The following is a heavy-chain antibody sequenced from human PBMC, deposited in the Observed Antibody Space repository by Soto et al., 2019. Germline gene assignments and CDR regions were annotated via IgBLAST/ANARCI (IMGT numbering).Heavy chain of an antibody. CDR2: ISPYTGNT. Sequence: QVQLVQSGDEVKKPGASVKVSCKASGYIFVNYGIAWVRQAPRQGLEWMGWISPYTGNTHSASKVPGKPTLTPNTSTNTTLMDLGNPTSDEPAVYYRVMVDNYLTPTPPDVWGQRTTVTLSS. D-gene: IGHD5-12*01. CDR3: VMVDNYLTPTPPDV. V-gene: IGHV1-18*01. J-gene: IGHJ6*02. CDR1: GYIFVNYG.